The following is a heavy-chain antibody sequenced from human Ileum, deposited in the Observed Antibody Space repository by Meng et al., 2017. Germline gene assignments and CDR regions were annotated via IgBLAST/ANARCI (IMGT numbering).Heavy chain of an antibody. D-gene: IGHD6-19*01. V-gene: IGHV4-39*01. CDR1: GGSISTSGYY. CDR2: IGHSGIT. Sequence: PQQESGPGLAKPSEALSLTCSVSGGSISTSGYYWGWIRQPPGKGLEWIGSIGHSGITYYTPSLKSRVTVSIDTSKSQFSLKLTSVTAADTAVYYCVRSSGWVRTGFDPWGQGTLVTVSS. J-gene: IGHJ5*02. CDR3: VRSSGWVRTGFDP.